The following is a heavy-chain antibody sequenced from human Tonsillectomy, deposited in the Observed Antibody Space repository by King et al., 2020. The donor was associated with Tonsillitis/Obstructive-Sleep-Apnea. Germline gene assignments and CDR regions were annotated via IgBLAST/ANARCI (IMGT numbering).Heavy chain of an antibody. V-gene: IGHV3-11*06. J-gene: IGHJ4*02. Sequence: QLVQSGGGLVKPGGSLRLSCAASGFTFSDYYMSWIRQAPGKGLEWVSYISSSSSYTNYADSVKGRFTISRDNAKNSLYLQMNSLRAEDTAVYYCARNVFRGYYYVDYWGQGTLVTVSS. D-gene: IGHD3-22*01. CDR3: ARNVFRGYYYVDY. CDR1: GFTFSDYY. CDR2: ISSSSSYT.